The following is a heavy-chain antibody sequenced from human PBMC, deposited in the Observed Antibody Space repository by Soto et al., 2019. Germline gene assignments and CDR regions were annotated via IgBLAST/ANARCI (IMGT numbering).Heavy chain of an antibody. D-gene: IGHD2-15*01. Sequence: GGSLRLSCAASGFTFSSYSMNWVRQAPGKGLEWVSYISSSSSTIYYADSVKGRFTISRDNAKNSLYLQMNSLRDEDTAVYYCASDKVAQVNTMEYYYYGMDVWGQGTTVTVSS. CDR2: ISSSSSTI. J-gene: IGHJ6*02. CDR3: ASDKVAQVNTMEYYYYGMDV. V-gene: IGHV3-48*02. CDR1: GFTFSSYS.